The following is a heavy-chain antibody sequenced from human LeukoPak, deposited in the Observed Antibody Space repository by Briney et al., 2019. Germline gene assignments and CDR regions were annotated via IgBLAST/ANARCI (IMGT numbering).Heavy chain of an antibody. CDR3: AKDGKALGSGLLDY. Sequence: GASVKVSCKASGYTFTSYYMHWVRQAPGQGLEWMGIINPSGGSTSYAQKFQGRVTMTRDTSTSTVYMELSSLRAEDTALYYCAKDGKALGSGLLDYWGQGTLVTVSS. J-gene: IGHJ4*02. CDR1: GYTFTSYY. V-gene: IGHV1-46*01. D-gene: IGHD2-15*01. CDR2: INPSGGST.